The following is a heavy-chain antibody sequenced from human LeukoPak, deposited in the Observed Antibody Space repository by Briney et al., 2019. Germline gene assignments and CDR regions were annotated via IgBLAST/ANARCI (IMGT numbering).Heavy chain of an antibody. CDR1: GYTFTAYY. V-gene: IGHV1-2*06. D-gene: IGHD3-10*01. CDR2: INANSGGT. J-gene: IGHJ4*02. CDR3: AGERRFGELLLFDY. Sequence: ASVNVSCKASGYTFTAYYVHLVRQAPGQGLEWMGRINANSGGTNFAQRFQGRVTMTRDTPISTAYMELSRLRSDDTAVYYCAGERRFGELLLFDYWGQGTLVTVSP.